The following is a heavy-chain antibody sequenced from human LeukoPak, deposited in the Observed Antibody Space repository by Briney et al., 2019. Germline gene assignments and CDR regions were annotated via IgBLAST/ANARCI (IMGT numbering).Heavy chain of an antibody. Sequence: GGSLRLSCVTSGFTFTNYHMNWVRQAPGKGLEWVSYISSDGTNILYADSVRGRFTISRDDVRNTLSLQMNSLRADDTAVYYCARRIAALSRASDYWGQGTLVTVSS. D-gene: IGHD6-6*01. J-gene: IGHJ4*02. CDR2: ISSDGTNI. V-gene: IGHV3-48*04. CDR3: ARRIAALSRASDY. CDR1: GFTFTNYH.